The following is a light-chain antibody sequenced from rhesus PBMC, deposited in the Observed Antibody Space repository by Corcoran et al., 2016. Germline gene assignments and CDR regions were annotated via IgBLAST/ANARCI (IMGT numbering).Light chain of an antibody. J-gene: IGKJ2*01. CDR1: QSVSSY. CDR2: GAS. CDR3: QQYNNWNS. Sequence: EIVMTQSPATLSLSPGERATLPCRASQSVSSYVAWYQQKPEQAPRLLIDGASSRATGIPARFSGSGSGTDFTLIISSLEPEDVGVYYCQQYNNWNSFGQGTKVEIK. V-gene: IGKV3S9*01.